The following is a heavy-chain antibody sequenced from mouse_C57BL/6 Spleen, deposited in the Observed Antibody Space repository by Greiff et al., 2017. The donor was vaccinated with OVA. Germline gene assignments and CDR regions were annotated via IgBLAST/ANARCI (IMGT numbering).Heavy chain of an antibody. D-gene: IGHD4-1*01. CDR1: GYTFTSYW. J-gene: IGHJ2*01. Sequence: VQLQQPGAELVRPGSSVKLSCKASGYTFTSYWMHWVKQRPIQGLEWIGNIDPSDSETHYNQKFKDKATLTVDKSSSTAYMQLSSLTSEDSAVYYCARGEAGTYYFDYWGQGTTLTVSS. CDR3: ARGEAGTYYFDY. V-gene: IGHV1-52*01. CDR2: IDPSDSET.